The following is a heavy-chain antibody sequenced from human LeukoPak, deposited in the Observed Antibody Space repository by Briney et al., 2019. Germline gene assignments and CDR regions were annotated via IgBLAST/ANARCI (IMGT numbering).Heavy chain of an antibody. CDR3: ARESSLGYYYMDV. V-gene: IGHV3-64*01. CDR2: ISSNGGTT. Sequence: GGSLRLSCAASGFTFRNYAMHWVRQAPGKGLESVSAISSNGGTTYYTNSVKGRFSISRDNSKNTLYLQMGSLRAEDMAVYYCARESSLGYYYMDVWGKGTTVTVSS. CDR1: GFTFRNYA. D-gene: IGHD3-16*01. J-gene: IGHJ6*03.